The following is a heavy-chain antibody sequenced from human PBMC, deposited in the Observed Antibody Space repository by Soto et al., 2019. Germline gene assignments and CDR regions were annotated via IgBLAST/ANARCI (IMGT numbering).Heavy chain of an antibody. J-gene: IGHJ4*02. D-gene: IGHD2-2*01. CDR1: GFTFGDYA. CDR3: SRNVIGYCSSTSCPRPDY. Sequence: GGSLRLACTASGFTFGDYAMSWFRQAPGKGLEWVSFIRNKAYGGTTEYAASVKGRFTISRDDSKSIAYLQMNSLKTEDTAVYYCSRNVIGYCSSTSCPRPDYWGQRTLVTGSS. CDR2: IRNKAYGGTT. V-gene: IGHV3-49*03.